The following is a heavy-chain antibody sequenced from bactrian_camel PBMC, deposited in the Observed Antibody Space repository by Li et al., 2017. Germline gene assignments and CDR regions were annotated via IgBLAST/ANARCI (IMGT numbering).Heavy chain of an antibody. CDR2: ICESGYT. J-gene: IGHJ4*01. V-gene: IGHV3S55*01. CDR3: GWACGL. CDR1: GSSYDRGYC. D-gene: IGHD3*01. Sequence: HVQLVESGGGSVQAGGSLRLSCAASGSSYDRGYCMAWFRPAPGKEREGVAAICESGYTDYAGSVAGRFTVSRDNAKNTLYLQLDSLKSDDTAMYYCGWACGLWGQGTQVTVS.